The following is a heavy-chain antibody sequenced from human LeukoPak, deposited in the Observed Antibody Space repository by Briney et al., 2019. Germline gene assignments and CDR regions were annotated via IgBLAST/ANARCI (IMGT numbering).Heavy chain of an antibody. V-gene: IGHV4-31*11. CDR3: ARDPTGYYYFDY. CDR2: IYYSGST. CDR1: GGSISSGGYS. J-gene: IGHJ4*02. D-gene: IGHD3-9*01. Sequence: PSQTLSLTCAVSGGSISSGGYSWSWIRQHPGKGLEWIGYIYYSGSTYYNPSLKSRVTISVDTSKNQFSLKLSSVTAADTAVYYCARDPTGYYYFDYWGQGTLVTVSS.